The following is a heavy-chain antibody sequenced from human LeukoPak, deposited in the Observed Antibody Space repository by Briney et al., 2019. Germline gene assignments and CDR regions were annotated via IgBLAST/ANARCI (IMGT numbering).Heavy chain of an antibody. J-gene: IGHJ4*02. CDR3: ARDRDIVVVPAAMAFDY. CDR1: GYTFTIYG. CDR2: ISAYNGNT. D-gene: IGHD2-2*01. Sequence: ASVKVSCKASGYTFTIYGISWVRQAPGQGLEWMGCISAYNGNTNYAQKLQGRVTMTTDTSTSTAYMELRSLRSDDTAVYYCARDRDIVVVPAAMAFDYWGQGTLVTVSS. V-gene: IGHV1-18*01.